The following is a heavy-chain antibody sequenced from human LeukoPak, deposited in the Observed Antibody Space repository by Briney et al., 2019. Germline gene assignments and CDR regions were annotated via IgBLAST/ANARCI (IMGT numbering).Heavy chain of an antibody. CDR3: ATLGGSSSWSYDY. D-gene: IGHD6-13*01. J-gene: IGHJ4*02. CDR1: GGSFSGYY. CDR2: INHSGST. Sequence: SETLSLTCAVYGGSFSGYYWSWIRQPPGKGLEWIGEINHSGSTNYNPSLKSRDTISVDTSKNQFSLKLSSVTAADTAVYYCATLGGSSSWSYDYWGQGTLVTVSS. V-gene: IGHV4-34*01.